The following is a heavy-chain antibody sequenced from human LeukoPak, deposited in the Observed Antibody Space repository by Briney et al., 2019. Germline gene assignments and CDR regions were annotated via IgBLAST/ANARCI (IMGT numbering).Heavy chain of an antibody. V-gene: IGHV3-33*01. CDR1: GFTFSSYG. J-gene: IGHJ4*02. Sequence: GGSLRLSCAASGFTFSSYGMHWVRQAPGKGLERVAVIWYDGSNKYYADSVKGRFTISRDNSKNTLYLQMNSLRAEDTAVYYCARDNYDFWSGYPYYFDYWGQGTLVTVSS. CDR3: ARDNYDFWSGYPYYFDY. CDR2: IWYDGSNK. D-gene: IGHD3-3*01.